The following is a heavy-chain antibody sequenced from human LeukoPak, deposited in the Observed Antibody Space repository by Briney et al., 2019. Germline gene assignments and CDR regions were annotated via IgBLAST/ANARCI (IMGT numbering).Heavy chain of an antibody. CDR1: GGSISSHY. J-gene: IGHJ4*02. CDR2: MYYIGTT. D-gene: IGHD2-2*02. CDR3: AARHCSSTSCYKQRLNNFDY. V-gene: IGHV4-59*03. Sequence: SETLSLTCTVSGGSISSHYWSWIRQSPGKGLEWIGYMYYIGTTKYNPSLESRVIILVDTSKNQFSLKVNSVTAADTAVYYCAARHCSSTSCYKQRLNNFDYWGQGTLVTVSS.